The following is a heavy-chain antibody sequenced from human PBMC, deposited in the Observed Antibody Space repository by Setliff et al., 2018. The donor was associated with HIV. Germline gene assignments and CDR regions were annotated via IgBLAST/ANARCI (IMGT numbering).Heavy chain of an antibody. V-gene: IGHV1-18*01. D-gene: IGHD4-17*01. J-gene: IGHJ6*03. CDR3: ARDLGGEHDYADPAYMDV. Sequence: ASVKVSCKASGYTFSSYGISWVRQAPGQGLEWMGWISGFNGKINYAENFQGRVTLTTDSSASTAHMELWSLTSDDTVVYYCARDLGGEHDYADPAYMDVWGKGTTVTV. CDR1: GYTFSSYG. CDR2: ISGFNGKI.